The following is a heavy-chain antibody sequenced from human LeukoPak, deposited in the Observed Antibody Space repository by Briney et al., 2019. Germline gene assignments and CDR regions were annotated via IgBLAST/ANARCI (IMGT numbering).Heavy chain of an antibody. J-gene: IGHJ4*02. D-gene: IGHD7-27*01. CDR1: GGTFSSYA. CDR3: ARGPPNWGYDY. Sequence: SVKVSCKASGGTFSSYAISWVRQAPRQGLEWMGGVIPIFGTANYAQKFQGRVTITADESTSTAYMELSSLRSDDTAVYYCARGPPNWGYDYWGPGTLVTVSS. V-gene: IGHV1-69*13. CDR2: VIPIFGTA.